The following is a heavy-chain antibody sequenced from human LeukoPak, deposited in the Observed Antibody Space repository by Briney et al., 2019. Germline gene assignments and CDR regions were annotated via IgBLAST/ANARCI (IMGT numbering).Heavy chain of an antibody. V-gene: IGHV4-34*01. Sequence: SETLSLTCAVYGGSFSGYYWSWIRQPPGKGLEWIGEINHSGSTNYNPSLKSRVTISVDTSKNQFSLKLSSVTAADTAVYYCARAYDFWSGYPTANWYFDLWGRGTLVTVSS. J-gene: IGHJ2*01. CDR1: GGSFSGYY. CDR3: ARAYDFWSGYPTANWYFDL. CDR2: INHSGST. D-gene: IGHD3-3*01.